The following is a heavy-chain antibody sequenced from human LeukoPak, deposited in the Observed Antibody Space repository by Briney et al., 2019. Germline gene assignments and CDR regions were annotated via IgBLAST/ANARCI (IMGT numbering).Heavy chain of an antibody. V-gene: IGHV3-7*01. CDR3: ARDDYSSGWYPDY. J-gene: IGHJ4*02. CDR1: GFTFSSYW. D-gene: IGHD6-19*01. Sequence: GGSLRLSCAASGFTFSSYWMNWVRQAPGKGLEWVANIKQDGSEKYYVDSVKGRFTISRDNAKNSLYLQMNSLRAEDTAVYYCARDDYSSGWYPDYWGQGTLVTVSS. CDR2: IKQDGSEK.